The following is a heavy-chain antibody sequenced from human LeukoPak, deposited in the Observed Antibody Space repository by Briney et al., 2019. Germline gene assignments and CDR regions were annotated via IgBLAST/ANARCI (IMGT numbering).Heavy chain of an antibody. J-gene: IGHJ4*02. Sequence: GGSLRLSCAASGFTFSSYAMHWVRQAPGKGLEWVAVISYDGSNKYYADSVKGRLTISRDNSKNTLYLQMNSLRAEDTAIYYCAREGPRGNSQFDYWGQGTLVTVSS. CDR3: AREGPRGNSQFDY. CDR2: ISYDGSNK. D-gene: IGHD2/OR15-2a*01. CDR1: GFTFSSYA. V-gene: IGHV3-30-3*01.